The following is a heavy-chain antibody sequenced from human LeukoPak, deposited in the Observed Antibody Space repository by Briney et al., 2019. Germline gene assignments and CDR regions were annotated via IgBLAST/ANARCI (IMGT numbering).Heavy chain of an antibody. V-gene: IGHV4-34*01. CDR3: ARGRDIVVVVAATIYNY. J-gene: IGHJ4*02. CDR2: INHSGST. CDR1: GGSFSGYY. Sequence: SETLSLTCAVYGGSFSGYYWSWIRQPPGKGLEWIGEINHSGSTNYNPSLKSRVTVSVDTSKNQFSLKLSSVTAADTAVYYCARGRDIVVVVAATIYNYWGQGTLVTVSS. D-gene: IGHD2-15*01.